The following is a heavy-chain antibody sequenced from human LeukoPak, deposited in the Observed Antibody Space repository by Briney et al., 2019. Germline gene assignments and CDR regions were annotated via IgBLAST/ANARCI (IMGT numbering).Heavy chain of an antibody. CDR2: IYYSGST. J-gene: IGHJ4*02. Sequence: SSETLSLTCTVSGGSISSSSYYWGWIRQPPGKGLEWIGSIYYSGSTYYNPSLKSRVTISVDTSKNQFSLKLSSVTAADTAVYYCARVPFSDRYYYDSSGYRAGSYYFDYWGQGTLVTVSS. V-gene: IGHV4-39*07. CDR3: ARVPFSDRYYYDSSGYRAGSYYFDY. CDR1: GGSISSSSYY. D-gene: IGHD3-22*01.